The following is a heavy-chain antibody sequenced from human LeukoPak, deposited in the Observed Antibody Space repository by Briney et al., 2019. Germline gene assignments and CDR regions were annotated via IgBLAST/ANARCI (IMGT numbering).Heavy chain of an antibody. J-gene: IGHJ4*02. CDR3: AKGRTDLDY. Sequence: GGSLRLSCEASGFTFSSYWMTWVRQAPGKGLEWVANIKQDGSEKCYVDSVKGRFTISRDNAKNSLYLQMNSLRAEDTAVYYCAKGRTDLDYWGQGTLVTVSS. CDR2: IKQDGSEK. D-gene: IGHD2-8*02. CDR1: GFTFSSYW. V-gene: IGHV3-7*01.